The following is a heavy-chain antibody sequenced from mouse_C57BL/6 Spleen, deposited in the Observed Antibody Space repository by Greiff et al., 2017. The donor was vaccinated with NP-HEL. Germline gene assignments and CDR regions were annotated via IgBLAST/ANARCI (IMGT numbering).Heavy chain of an antibody. V-gene: IGHV1-80*01. J-gene: IGHJ3*01. D-gene: IGHD3-2*02. CDR3: AREGAQATLFAY. CDR1: GYAFSSYW. Sequence: VHLVESGAELVKPGASVKISCKASGYAFSSYWMNWVKQRPGKGLEWIGQIYPGDGDTNYNGKFKGKATLTADKSSSTAYMQLSSLTSEDSAVYFCAREGAQATLFAYWGQGTLVTVSA. CDR2: IYPGDGDT.